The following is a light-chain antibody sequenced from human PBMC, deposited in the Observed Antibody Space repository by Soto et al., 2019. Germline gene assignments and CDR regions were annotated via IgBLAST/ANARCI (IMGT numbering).Light chain of an antibody. CDR3: SSYTTNNTLV. CDR2: EVS. CDR1: NSDVGTYNY. V-gene: IGLV2-14*01. Sequence: QSALTQPASVSGSPGQSIAISCTGTNSDVGTYNYVSWYQQHPGKAPKLMIYEVSNRPSGVSDRFSGSKSDNTASLTISGLRAEDEADYYCSSYTTNNTLVFGRGTKVTVL. J-gene: IGLJ2*01.